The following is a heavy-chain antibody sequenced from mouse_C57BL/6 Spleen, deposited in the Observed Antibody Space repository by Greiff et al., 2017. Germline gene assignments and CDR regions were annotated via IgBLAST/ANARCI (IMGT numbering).Heavy chain of an antibody. CDR2: IYPGDGDT. D-gene: IGHD3-2*02. V-gene: IGHV1-80*01. J-gene: IGHJ2*01. CDR3: ARTAQATYFDY. Sequence: VQLQQSGAELVKPGASVKISCKASGYAFSSYWMNWVKQRPGKGLEWIGQIYPGDGDTNYNGKFKGKATLTADKSSSTAYMQLSSLTSEDSAVYFCARTAQATYFDYRGQGTTLTASS. CDR1: GYAFSSYW.